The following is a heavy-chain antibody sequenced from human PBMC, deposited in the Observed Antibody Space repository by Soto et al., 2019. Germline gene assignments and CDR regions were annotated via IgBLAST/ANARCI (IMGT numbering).Heavy chain of an antibody. J-gene: IGHJ5*02. V-gene: IGHV3-43*01. Sequence: PVGSLRLSCAAYGFTFDDYAMHWVRQAPGKGLEWVSVISWDGKTSYYAASVRGRFTISRDNSKNFLYLYMIGLRPEDTALYYCAKPVRGIAGANYDSWGQGALVTVSS. D-gene: IGHD3-16*01. CDR3: AKPVRGIAGANYDS. CDR2: ISWDGKTS. CDR1: GFTFDDYA.